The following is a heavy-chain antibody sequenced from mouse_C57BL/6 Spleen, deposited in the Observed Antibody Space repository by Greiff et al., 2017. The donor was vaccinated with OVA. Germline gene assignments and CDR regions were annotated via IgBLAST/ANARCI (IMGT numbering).Heavy chain of an antibody. V-gene: IGHV5-17*01. Sequence: EVQLVESGGGLVKPGGSLKLSCAASGFTFSDYGMHWVRQAPEKGLEWVAYISSGSSTISYADAVKGRFTISRDNAKNTLFLQMTSLRSEDTAMYYCARLDYGNYVGAMDYWGQGTSVTVSS. CDR3: ARLDYGNYVGAMDY. CDR1: GFTFSDYG. J-gene: IGHJ4*01. CDR2: ISSGSSTI. D-gene: IGHD2-1*01.